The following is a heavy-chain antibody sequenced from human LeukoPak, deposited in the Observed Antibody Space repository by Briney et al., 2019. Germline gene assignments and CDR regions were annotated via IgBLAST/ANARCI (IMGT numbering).Heavy chain of an antibody. D-gene: IGHD6-13*01. Sequence: GGSLRLSCAASGFTFSNAWMSWVRQAPGKGLEGVGRIKSKTDGGTPDYAAPVKGRFTISRDDSKNTLYLQMNSLKTEDTAVYYCTGVSRSSWYDYWGQGTLVTVSS. CDR3: TGVSRSSWYDY. CDR2: IKSKTDGGTP. J-gene: IGHJ4*02. V-gene: IGHV3-15*01. CDR1: GFTFSNAW.